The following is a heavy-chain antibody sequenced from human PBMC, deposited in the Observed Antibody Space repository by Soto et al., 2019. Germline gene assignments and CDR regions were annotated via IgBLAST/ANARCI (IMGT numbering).Heavy chain of an antibody. CDR1: GFTFSSYW. CDR2: IKSDGSST. Sequence: GGSLRLSCAASGFTFSSYWMHWVRQAPGKGLVWVSRIKSDGSSTSYADSVKGRFTISRDNAKNTLDLQMHGLRAEDMAVYYCARSVRSGSFPYYYYAMDVWGQGTTVTVSS. CDR3: ARSVRSGSFPYYYYAMDV. V-gene: IGHV3-74*01. D-gene: IGHD3-10*01. J-gene: IGHJ6*02.